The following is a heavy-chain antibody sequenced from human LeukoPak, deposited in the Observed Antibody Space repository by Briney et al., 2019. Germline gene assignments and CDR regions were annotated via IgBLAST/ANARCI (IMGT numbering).Heavy chain of an antibody. V-gene: IGHV3-21*01. CDR2: ISSSSSYI. J-gene: IGHJ2*01. CDR3: ARDPQLDWYFDL. Sequence: GGSQRLSCAASGFTFSSHSMNWDRQAPGKGLEWVSSISSSSSYIYYADSVKGRFTISRDNAKNSLYLQMNSLRAEDTAVYYCARDPQLDWYFDLWGRGTLVTLSS. D-gene: IGHD1-1*01. CDR1: GFTFSSHS.